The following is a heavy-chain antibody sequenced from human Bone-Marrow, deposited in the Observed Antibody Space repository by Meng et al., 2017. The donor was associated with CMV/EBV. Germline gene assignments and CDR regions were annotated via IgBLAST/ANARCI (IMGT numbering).Heavy chain of an antibody. CDR2: ITSSSSTT. J-gene: IGHJ6*02. CDR3: ARDLYVGGGMDV. V-gene: IGHV3-48*04. Sequence: ETLSLTCAVSGFTFSSYSMNWVRQAPGKGLEWVSYITSSSSTTYYADSVKGRFTISRDNPKNSLYLQMNSLRAEDTAVYYCARDLYVGGGMDVWGQGTTVTVSS. D-gene: IGHD3-16*01. CDR1: GFTFSSYS.